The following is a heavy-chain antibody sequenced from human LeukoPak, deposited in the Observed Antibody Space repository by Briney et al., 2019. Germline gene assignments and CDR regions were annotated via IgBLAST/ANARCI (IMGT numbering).Heavy chain of an antibody. V-gene: IGHV1-2*06. CDR1: GYTFTGYY. CDR2: INPNSGGT. Sequence: ASVKVSCKASGYTFTGYYMHWVRQAPGPGLEWRGRINPNSGGTNYAQKFQGRVTMTRDTSISTAYMELSRLRSDDMAVYYCARGTTVAGTGSRDYWGQGTLVTVSS. CDR3: ARGTTVAGTGSRDY. J-gene: IGHJ4*02. D-gene: IGHD6-19*01.